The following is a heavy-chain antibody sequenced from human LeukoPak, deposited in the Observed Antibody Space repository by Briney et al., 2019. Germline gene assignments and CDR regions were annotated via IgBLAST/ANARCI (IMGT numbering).Heavy chain of an antibody. D-gene: IGHD1-26*01. V-gene: IGHV1-2*05. Sequence: ASVKVSCKASGYTFTVYYMHWVRQAPGQGLERMGRINPNSGGPNYAQMFQGRVTMTRDTSISTAYMELCSLRSDDTVVHYCARDWEGLGEYWYFDLWGRGTLVTVSS. J-gene: IGHJ2*01. CDR2: INPNSGGP. CDR3: ARDWEGLGEYWYFDL. CDR1: GYTFTVYY.